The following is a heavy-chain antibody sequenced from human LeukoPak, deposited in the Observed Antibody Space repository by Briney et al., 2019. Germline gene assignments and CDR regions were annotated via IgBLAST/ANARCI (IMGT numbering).Heavy chain of an antibody. CDR1: GGSISSYY. V-gene: IGHV4-4*07. CDR3: ARDSGTTGEVKFDP. D-gene: IGHD3-10*01. Sequence: SETLSLTCTVSGGSISSYYWSWIRQPAGTALEWIGRIYTSGTITYNPSLKSRVTMSVDTSKNQFSLKLNSVTAADTAVYYCARDSGTTGEVKFDPWGQGTLVTVSS. CDR2: IYTSGTI. J-gene: IGHJ5*02.